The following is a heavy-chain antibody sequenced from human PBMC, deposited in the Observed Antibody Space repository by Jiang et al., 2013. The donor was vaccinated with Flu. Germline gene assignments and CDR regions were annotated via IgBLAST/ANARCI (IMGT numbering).Heavy chain of an antibody. CDR3: AKDAGAAWGPDWFDP. Sequence: VQLVESGGGLVQPGGSLRLSCAASGFTFSNYAMSWVRQAPGKGLEWVSTISGSGSGGNTYYADSVKGRFTISRDNSKNILSLQMTSLRSDDTAVYYCAKDAGAAWGPDWFDPWGQGTLVTVSS. CDR1: GFTFSNYA. J-gene: IGHJ5*02. D-gene: IGHD3-16*01. CDR2: ISGSGSGGNT. V-gene: IGHV3-23*04.